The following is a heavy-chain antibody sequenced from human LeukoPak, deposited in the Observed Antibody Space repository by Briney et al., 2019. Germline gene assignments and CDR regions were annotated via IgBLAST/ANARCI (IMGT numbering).Heavy chain of an antibody. CDR2: ISSSSSYI. CDR1: GFTFSSYE. V-gene: IGHV3-21*06. D-gene: IGHD4/OR15-4a*01. CDR3: ARERRRLMGLHDYYYMDV. Sequence: KPGGSLRLSCAASGFTFSSYEMHWVRQAPGKGLEWVSSISSSSSYIYYADSVKGRFTISRDNAKNSLYLQMNSLRAEDTAVYYCARERRRLMGLHDYYYMDVWGKGTTVTVSS. J-gene: IGHJ6*03.